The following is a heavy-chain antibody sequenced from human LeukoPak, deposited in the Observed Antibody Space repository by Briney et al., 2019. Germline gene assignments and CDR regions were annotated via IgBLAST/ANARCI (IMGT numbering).Heavy chain of an antibody. V-gene: IGHV1-2*06. CDR1: GYTFTGYY. J-gene: IGHJ4*02. D-gene: IGHD3-22*01. CDR2: INPNSGGT. Sequence: ASVKVSXKASGYTFTGYYMHWVRQAPGQGLEWMGRINPNSGGTNYAQKFQGRVTMTRDTSISTAYMELSRLRSDDTAVYYCATLHRDYYDSSGFWGQGTLVTVSS. CDR3: ATLHRDYYDSSGF.